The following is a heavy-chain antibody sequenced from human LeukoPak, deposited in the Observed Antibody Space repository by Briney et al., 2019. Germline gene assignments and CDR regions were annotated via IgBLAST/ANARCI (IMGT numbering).Heavy chain of an antibody. CDR1: GGTFSSYA. Sequence: ASVKVSCKASGGTFSSYAISWVRQAPGQGLEWMGRIIPTLGIANYAQKFQGRVTITADKSTSTAYMELSSLRSEDTAVYYCARDTGIVVVTAGLDYWGQGTLVTVSS. J-gene: IGHJ4*02. CDR2: IIPTLGIA. D-gene: IGHD2-21*02. V-gene: IGHV1-69*04. CDR3: ARDTGIVVVTAGLDY.